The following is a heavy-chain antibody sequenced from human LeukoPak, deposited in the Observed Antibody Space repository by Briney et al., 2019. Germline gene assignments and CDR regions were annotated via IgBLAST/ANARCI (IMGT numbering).Heavy chain of an antibody. CDR1: GGSFSGYY. Sequence: SETLSLTCAVYGGSFSGYYWSWIRQPPGKGLEWIGEINHSGSTNYNPSLKSRVTISVDTSKNQFSLKLSSVTAADTAVYYCARVAQNHYDSSGYKKDDAFDIWGQGTMATVSS. CDR3: ARVAQNHYDSSGYKKDDAFDI. V-gene: IGHV4-34*01. J-gene: IGHJ3*02. D-gene: IGHD3-22*01. CDR2: INHSGST.